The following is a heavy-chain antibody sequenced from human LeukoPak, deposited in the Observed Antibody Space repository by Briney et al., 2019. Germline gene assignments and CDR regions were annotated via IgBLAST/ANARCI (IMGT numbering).Heavy chain of an antibody. CDR2: INTNTGNP. V-gene: IGHV7-4-1*02. Sequence: GASVKVSCKASGYSFTSNYIHWVRQAPGQGLEWMGWINTNTGNPTYAQGFTGRFVFSLDTSVSTAYLQISSLKAEDTAVYYCAAAFGYSSGKDYYYYGMDVWGQGTTVTVSS. J-gene: IGHJ6*02. D-gene: IGHD6-19*01. CDR3: AAAFGYSSGKDYYYYGMDV. CDR1: GYSFTSNY.